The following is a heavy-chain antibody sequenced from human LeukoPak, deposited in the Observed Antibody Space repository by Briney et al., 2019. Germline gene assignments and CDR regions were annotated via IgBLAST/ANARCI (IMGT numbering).Heavy chain of an antibody. D-gene: IGHD4-17*01. V-gene: IGHV4-59*08. CDR3: ARHYGDYRHFDY. CDR1: GGSISSHY. Sequence: SETLSLTCAVSGGSISSHYWTWIRQPPGKGLEWIGYIHYTGSTNNNPSLKSRVTISVDTSKNQFSLKLSSVTAADTAVYYCARHYGDYRHFDYWGQGTLVTVSS. J-gene: IGHJ4*02. CDR2: IHYTGST.